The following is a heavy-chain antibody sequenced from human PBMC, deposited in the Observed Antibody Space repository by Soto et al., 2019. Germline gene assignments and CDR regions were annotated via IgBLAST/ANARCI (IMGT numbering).Heavy chain of an antibody. CDR3: ARCFQIAVAGTSAFDI. V-gene: IGHV4-34*01. CDR1: GGSFSGYY. Sequence: QVQLQQWGAGLLKPSETLSLTCAVYGGSFSGYYWSWIRQPPGKGLEWIGEINHSGSTHYNPSLKSRVTISVDTSKNQFSLKLSSVTAADTAVYYCARCFQIAVAGTSAFDIWGQGTMVTVSS. CDR2: INHSGST. J-gene: IGHJ3*02. D-gene: IGHD6-19*01.